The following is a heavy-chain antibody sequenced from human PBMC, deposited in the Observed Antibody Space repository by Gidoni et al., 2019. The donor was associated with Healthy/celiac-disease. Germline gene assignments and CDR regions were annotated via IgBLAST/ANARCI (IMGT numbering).Heavy chain of an antibody. Sequence: EVQLVESGGGLVQPGRSLRLSCAASGFTFDDYAMHWVRQAPGKGLEWVSGISWNSGSIGYADSVKGRFTISRDNAKNSLYLQMNSLRAEDTALYYCAKDIIASSGPHAFDIWGQGTMVTVSS. J-gene: IGHJ3*02. CDR3: AKDIIASSGPHAFDI. CDR2: ISWNSGSI. CDR1: GFTFDDYA. D-gene: IGHD3-22*01. V-gene: IGHV3-9*01.